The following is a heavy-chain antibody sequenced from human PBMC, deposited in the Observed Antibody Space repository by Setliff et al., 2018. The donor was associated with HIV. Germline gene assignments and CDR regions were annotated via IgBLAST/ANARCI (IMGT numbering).Heavy chain of an antibody. CDR1: GGSISSSNW. J-gene: IGHJ5*02. V-gene: IGHV4-4*02. Sequence: PSETLSLTCAVSGGSISSSNWWSWVRQPPGKGLEWIGEIYHSGSTNYNPSLKSRVTVSKDTTKNQLSLRLSSVTAADTAVYYCARQIWNESPGYGFDPWGQGTLVTVSS. CDR2: IYHSGST. D-gene: IGHD3-22*01. CDR3: ARQIWNESPGYGFDP.